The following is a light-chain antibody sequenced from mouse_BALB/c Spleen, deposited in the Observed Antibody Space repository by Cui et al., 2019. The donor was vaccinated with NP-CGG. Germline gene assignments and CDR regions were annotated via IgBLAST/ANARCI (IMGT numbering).Light chain of an antibody. J-gene: IGLJ1*01. CDR2: GTN. V-gene: IGLV1*01. CDR1: TGAVTTSNY. CDR3: ALWYSNHWV. Sequence: QAVVTQESALTPSPGETVTLTCRSSTGAVTTSNYANWVQEKPDHLFTGLIGGTNNRAPGIPARFSGSLIGDKAALTIAGARTEDEAIYFCALWYSNHWVFGGGTKLTVL.